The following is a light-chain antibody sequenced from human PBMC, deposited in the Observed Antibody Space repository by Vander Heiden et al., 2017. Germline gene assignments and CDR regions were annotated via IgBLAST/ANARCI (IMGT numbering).Light chain of an antibody. CDR3: QQYNNWPRA. J-gene: IGKJ4*01. CDR2: GAS. V-gene: IGKV3-15*01. Sequence: EIVMTQSPATLSVSPGERATLSCSASQSVSSNLAWYQQKPGQAPRLLIYGASTRATEIPARFSGSGSGTEFTLTISSLQSEDVAVYYCQQYNNWPRAFGGGTKVEIE. CDR1: QSVSSN.